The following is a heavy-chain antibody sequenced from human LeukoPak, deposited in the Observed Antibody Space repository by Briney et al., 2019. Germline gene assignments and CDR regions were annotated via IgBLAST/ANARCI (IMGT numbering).Heavy chain of an antibody. Sequence: ASVKVSCKASGYTFTSYGISWVRQAPGQGLEWMGWISAYNGNTNYAQKLQGRVTMTTDTSTSTAYMELRSLRSDDTAVYYCARDRVPLHGSGSYYVYWGQGTLVTVSS. CDR1: GYTFTSYG. D-gene: IGHD3-10*01. CDR2: ISAYNGNT. CDR3: ARDRVPLHGSGSYYVY. J-gene: IGHJ4*02. V-gene: IGHV1-18*04.